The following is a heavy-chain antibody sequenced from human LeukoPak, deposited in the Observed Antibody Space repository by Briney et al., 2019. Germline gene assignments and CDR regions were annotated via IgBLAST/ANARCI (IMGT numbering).Heavy chain of an antibody. J-gene: IGHJ4*02. CDR1: GFTVSSRY. Sequence: GGSLRLSCAASGFTVSSRYMSWVRQAPGKGLEWVSVIHGDGSTYYADSVKGRFTISRDNSKNTLYLQMNSLRAEDTAVYYCARGELGDFTWNGYLGQGTLVSVSS. V-gene: IGHV3-53*01. CDR2: IHGDGST. D-gene: IGHD2-21*02. CDR3: ARGELGDFTWNGY.